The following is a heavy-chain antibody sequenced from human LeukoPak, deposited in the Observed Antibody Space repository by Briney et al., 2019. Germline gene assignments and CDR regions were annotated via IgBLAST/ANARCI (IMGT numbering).Heavy chain of an antibody. D-gene: IGHD3-10*01. V-gene: IGHV4-59*01. CDR2: IYYSGST. CDR1: GGSISSYY. CDR3: ARAVRGVFVWFDP. Sequence: SETLSLTCTVSGGSISSYYWSWIRQPPGKGLEWIGYIYYSGSTNYNPSLKSRVTISVDTSKNQFSLKLSSVTAADTAVYYCARAVRGVFVWFDPWGQGTLVTVSS. J-gene: IGHJ5*02.